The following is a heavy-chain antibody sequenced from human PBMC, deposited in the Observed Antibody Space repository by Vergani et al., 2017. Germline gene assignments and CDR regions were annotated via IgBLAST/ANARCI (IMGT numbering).Heavy chain of an antibody. Sequence: QVQLVQSGAEVKKPGSSVKVSCKASGGTFSSYAISWVRQAPGQGLEWMGWISAYNGNTNYAQKLQGRVTMTTDTSTSTAYMELRSLRSDDTSVYYCARDPGITMIVDFDYWGQGTLVTVSS. CDR1: GGTFSSYA. D-gene: IGHD3-22*01. V-gene: IGHV1-18*01. CDR3: ARDPGITMIVDFDY. J-gene: IGHJ4*02. CDR2: ISAYNGNT.